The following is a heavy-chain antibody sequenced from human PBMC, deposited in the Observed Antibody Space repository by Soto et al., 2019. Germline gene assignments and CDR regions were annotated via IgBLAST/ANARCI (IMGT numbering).Heavy chain of an antibody. Sequence: QITLKESGPTLVKPTQTLTLTCTFSGFSLSTSGVGVGWIRQPPGKALEWLALIYWNDDKRYSPSLKSRLTITKDTSKNQVVLTMTNMDPVDTATYYCAHRLTYYDFWSGYPRQYYFDYWGQGTLVTVSS. V-gene: IGHV2-5*01. D-gene: IGHD3-3*01. CDR3: AHRLTYYDFWSGYPRQYYFDY. CDR2: IYWNDDK. CDR1: GFSLSTSGVG. J-gene: IGHJ4*02.